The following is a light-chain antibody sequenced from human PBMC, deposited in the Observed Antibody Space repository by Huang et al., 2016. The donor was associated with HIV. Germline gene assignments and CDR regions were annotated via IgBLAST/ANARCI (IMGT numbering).Light chain of an antibody. CDR3: QQYDSLPRT. J-gene: IGKJ3*01. V-gene: IGKV1-33*01. CDR1: RHIYSY. Sequence: DIQMTQSPSSLSASIGDRVTITCRASRHIYSYLNWYQHRPGKAPKLLIYDAANLEVGVPSRFSGSGSGGNFTLIISSLQPEDFATYYCQQYDSLPRTFVPGTKV. CDR2: DAA.